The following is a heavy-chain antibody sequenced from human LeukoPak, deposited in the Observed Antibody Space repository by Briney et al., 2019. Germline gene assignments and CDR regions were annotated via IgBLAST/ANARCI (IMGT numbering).Heavy chain of an antibody. J-gene: IGHJ4*02. Sequence: GGSLRLSCSASGFTFSSSGMSWVRQAPGKGLEWVSGVTTRDSRMYYADSVKGRFTISRDNSKNTLYLQMNSLRAEDTAVYYCARKWTTVTTGLDLRYWGQGTLVTVSS. CDR1: GFTFSSSG. CDR2: VTTRDSRM. D-gene: IGHD4-17*01. V-gene: IGHV3-21*01. CDR3: ARKWTTVTTGLDLRY.